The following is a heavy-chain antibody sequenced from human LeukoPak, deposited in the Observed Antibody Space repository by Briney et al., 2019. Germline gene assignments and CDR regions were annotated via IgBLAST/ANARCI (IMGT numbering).Heavy chain of an antibody. Sequence: GGSLRLSCAASGFTFSSYTMSWVRQAPGKGLDWVSAISGGGGSTYYADSVKGRFTISRDNSKNTLYLQMSSLRAEDTAVYYCAKANTGYTSGPFDYWGQGTLVTVSS. CDR3: AKANTGYTSGPFDY. J-gene: IGHJ4*02. V-gene: IGHV3-23*01. CDR1: GFTFSSYT. D-gene: IGHD6-19*01. CDR2: ISGGGGST.